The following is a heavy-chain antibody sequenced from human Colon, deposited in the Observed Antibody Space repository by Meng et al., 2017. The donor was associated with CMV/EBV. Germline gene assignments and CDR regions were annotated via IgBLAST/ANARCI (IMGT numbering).Heavy chain of an antibody. J-gene: IGHJ6*02. CDR3: ARDRGGDGDYYFGMDV. Sequence: SQTLSPTCTVSGGSISNYYWNWIRQSPGRGLEWIGYIYYTGSTNYNPSLKSRVTISADTSKNQFSLNLSSVTAADTAVYYCARDRGGDGDYYFGMDVWGQGTTVTVSS. V-gene: IGHV4-59*12. CDR2: IYYTGST. CDR1: GGSISNYY. D-gene: IGHD3-10*01.